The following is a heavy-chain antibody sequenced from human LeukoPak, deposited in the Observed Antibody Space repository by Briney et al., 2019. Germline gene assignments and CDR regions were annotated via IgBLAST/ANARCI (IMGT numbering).Heavy chain of an antibody. D-gene: IGHD3-16*01. CDR2: ISYDGSNK. CDR1: GFTFSSYG. J-gene: IGHJ5*02. Sequence: PGGSLRLSCAASGFTFSSYGMHWVRQAPGKGLEWVAVISYDGSNKYYADSVKGRFTISRDNSKNTLYLQMNSLRAEDTAVYYCAKDEGAWGQGTLVTVSS. V-gene: IGHV3-30*18. CDR3: AKDEGA.